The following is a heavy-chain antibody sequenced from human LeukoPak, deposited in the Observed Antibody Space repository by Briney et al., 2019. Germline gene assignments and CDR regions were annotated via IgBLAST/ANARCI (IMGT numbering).Heavy chain of an antibody. J-gene: IGHJ4*02. V-gene: IGHV4-38-2*01. CDR3: ARVFCSSTSCNIDY. CDR2: IYHSGST. CDR1: GYSISSGYY. Sequence: PSETLSLTCAVSGYSISSGYYWGWIRQPPGKGLEWIGSIYHSGSTYYNPSLKSRVTISVDTSKNQFSLKLSSVTAADTAVYYCARVFCSSTSCNIDYWGQGTLVTVSS. D-gene: IGHD2-2*01.